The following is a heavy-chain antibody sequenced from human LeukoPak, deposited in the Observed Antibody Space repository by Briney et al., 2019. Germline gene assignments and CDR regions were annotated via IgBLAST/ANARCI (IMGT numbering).Heavy chain of an antibody. CDR3: ARVHNCSSTSCYYYYGMDV. CDR2: ISAYNGNT. J-gene: IGHJ6*02. D-gene: IGHD2-2*01. V-gene: IGHV1-18*01. CDR1: GYTFTSYG. Sequence: GASVKVSCKASGYTFTSYGISWVRQAPGQGLEWMGWISAYNGNTNYAQKLQGRVTMTRDTSISTAYMELSRLRSDDTAVYYCARVHNCSSTSCYYYYGMDVWGQGTTVTVSS.